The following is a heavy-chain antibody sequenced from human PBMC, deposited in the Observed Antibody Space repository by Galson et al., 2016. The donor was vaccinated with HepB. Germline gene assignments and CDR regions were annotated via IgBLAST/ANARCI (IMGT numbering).Heavy chain of an antibody. CDR3: AKDRSVVVIPYFDS. CDR1: GFNFDNYA. J-gene: IGHJ4*02. CDR2: ISGSGEST. D-gene: IGHD2-21*01. V-gene: IGHV3-23*01. Sequence: SLRLSCAASGFNFDNYAMGWARQAPGKGLEWVSSISGSGESTFYTDSVRGRFTVSRDKSKNTLYLHMIGLRAEDTALYYCAKDRSVVVIPYFDSWGQGTLVSVSS.